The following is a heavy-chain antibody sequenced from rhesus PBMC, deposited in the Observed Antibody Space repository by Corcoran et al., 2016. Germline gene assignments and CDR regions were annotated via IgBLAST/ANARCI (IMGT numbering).Heavy chain of an antibody. J-gene: IGHJ4*01. Sequence: QVQLQESGPGLVKPSETLPLTCAVSGASISSNYWSWIRQAPGKGLEWIGRIYGSGGITDYNPPLKSRVTISVDTSKNQFSLQLSSVSAADTAVYYCSRGTYYYSGSYYYVYYFDYWGQGVLVTVSS. D-gene: IGHD3-16*01. CDR2: IYGSGGIT. V-gene: IGHV4S2*01. CDR1: GASISSNY. CDR3: SRGTYYYSGSYYYVYYFDY.